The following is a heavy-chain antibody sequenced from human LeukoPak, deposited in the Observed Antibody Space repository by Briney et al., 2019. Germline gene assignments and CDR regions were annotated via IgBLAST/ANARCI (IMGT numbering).Heavy chain of an antibody. J-gene: IGHJ4*02. CDR1: GLTVSTNY. CDR3: ASGRYVGDNGHDFSFDY. V-gene: IGHV3-53*01. D-gene: IGHD5-12*01. Sequence: GGSLRLSCSASGLTVSTNYMNWVRQAPGKGLEWVSVIYRGGSGNYADSVKGRFSISRDNSKNTLYLQMNSLRAEDTAVYYCASGRYVGDNGHDFSFDYWGQGTLVTVSS. CDR2: IYRGGSG.